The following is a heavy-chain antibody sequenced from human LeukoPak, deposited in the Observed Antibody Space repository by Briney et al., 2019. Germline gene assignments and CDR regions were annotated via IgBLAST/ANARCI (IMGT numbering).Heavy chain of an antibody. CDR1: GGTFSSYA. CDR3: AREVGATSGVLDY. J-gene: IGHJ4*02. D-gene: IGHD1-26*01. CDR2: IIPIFGTA. V-gene: IGHV1-69*13. Sequence: ASVKVSCKASGGTFSSYAISWVRQAPGQGLEWMGGIIPIFGTANYAQKFQGRVTITADESTSTAYMELSSLRSEDTAVYYCAREVGATSGVLDYWGQGTLVTVSS.